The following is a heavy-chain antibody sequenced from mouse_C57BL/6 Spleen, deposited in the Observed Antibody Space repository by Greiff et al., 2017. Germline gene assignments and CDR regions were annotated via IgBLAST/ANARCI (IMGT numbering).Heavy chain of an antibody. J-gene: IGHJ4*01. Sequence: QVHVKQSGAELVKPGASVKMSCKASGYTFTTYPIEWMKQNHGKSLEWIGNFHPYNDDTKYNEKFKGKATLTVEKSSSTVYLELSRLTSDDSAVYYCARGLRYHGYAMDYWGQGTSVTVSS. CDR1: GYTFTTYP. V-gene: IGHV1-47*01. CDR2: FHPYNDDT. CDR3: ARGLRYHGYAMDY. D-gene: IGHD1-1*01.